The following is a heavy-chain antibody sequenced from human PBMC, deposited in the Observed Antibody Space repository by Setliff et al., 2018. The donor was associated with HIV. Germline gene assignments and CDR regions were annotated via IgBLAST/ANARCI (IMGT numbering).Heavy chain of an antibody. CDR3: ARVPVAGANWFDP. CDR1: GVSINRTDHY. D-gene: IGHD2-21*01. Sequence: SETLSLTCSVSGVSINRTDHYWGWIRQSPGKRLEWIGSVSQSRSTYYNPSLKSRITISVDRSKNLFSLKLISVTAADQGVYYCARVPVAGANWFDPWGLGTLVTVSS. V-gene: IGHV4-39*01. J-gene: IGHJ5*02. CDR2: VSQSRST.